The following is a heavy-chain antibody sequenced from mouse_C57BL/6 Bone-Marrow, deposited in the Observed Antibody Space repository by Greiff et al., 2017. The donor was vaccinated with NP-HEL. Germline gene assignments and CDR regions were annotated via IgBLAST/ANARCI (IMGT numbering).Heavy chain of an antibody. CDR3: AREIYYYGSSYYFDY. CDR1: GYTFTSYW. Sequence: QVQLKQPGAELVKPGALVKLSCKASGYTFTSYWMQWVKQRPGQGLEWIGEIDPSDSYTNYNQKFKGKATLTVDTSSSTAYMQLSSLTSEDSAVYYCAREIYYYGSSYYFDYWGQGTTLTVSS. CDR2: IDPSDSYT. J-gene: IGHJ2*01. V-gene: IGHV1-50*01. D-gene: IGHD1-1*01.